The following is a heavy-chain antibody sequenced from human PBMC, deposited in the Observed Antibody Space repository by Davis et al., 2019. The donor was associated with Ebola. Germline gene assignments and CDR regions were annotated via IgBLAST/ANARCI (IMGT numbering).Heavy chain of an antibody. D-gene: IGHD3-10*01. Sequence: ASVKVSCKASGYTFTSYYMHWVRQAPGQGLEWMGIINPSGGSTSYAQKFQGRVTMTRETSTSTVYMELSSLRSEDTAVYYCAREWWGDDAFDIWGQGTMVTVSS. CDR2: INPSGGST. J-gene: IGHJ3*02. CDR3: AREWWGDDAFDI. V-gene: IGHV1-46*01. CDR1: GYTFTSYY.